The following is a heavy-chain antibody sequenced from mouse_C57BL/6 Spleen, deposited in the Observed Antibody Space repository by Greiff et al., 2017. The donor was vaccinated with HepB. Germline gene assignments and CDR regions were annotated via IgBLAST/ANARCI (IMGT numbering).Heavy chain of an antibody. D-gene: IGHD2-5*01. J-gene: IGHJ2*01. CDR3: ARDRSNYKGVDY. Sequence: EVKLVESGGGLVKPGGSLKLSCAASGFTFSSYAMSWVRQTPEKRLEWVATISDGGSYTYYPDNVKGRFTISRDNAKNNLYLQMSHLKSEDTAMYSCARDRSNYKGVDYWGQGTTLTVSS. V-gene: IGHV5-4*01. CDR2: ISDGGSYT. CDR1: GFTFSSYA.